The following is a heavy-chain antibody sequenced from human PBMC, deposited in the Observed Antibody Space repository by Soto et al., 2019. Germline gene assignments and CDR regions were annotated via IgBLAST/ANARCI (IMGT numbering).Heavy chain of an antibody. D-gene: IGHD6-13*01. Sequence: EVQLVESGGGLVQPGGALRLSCAASGFTLSNYWMSWVRQAPGKGLELLANINQNGRDKYYVDSVKGRFTSSRDNAKELLYLQMNSLRAADTAIYYCARAPTTAVVNYGMDVWGQGTTVTVSS. CDR1: GFTLSNYW. J-gene: IGHJ6*02. CDR2: INQNGRDK. V-gene: IGHV3-7*01. CDR3: ARAPTTAVVNYGMDV.